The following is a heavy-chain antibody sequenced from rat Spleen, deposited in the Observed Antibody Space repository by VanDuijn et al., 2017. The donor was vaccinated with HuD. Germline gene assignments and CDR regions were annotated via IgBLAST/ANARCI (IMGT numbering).Heavy chain of an antibody. CDR3: AAHGARISRFAY. J-gene: IGHJ3*01. V-gene: IGHV5S13*01. Sequence: EVQLVESGGGLGQPGRSLKLSCAASGFTFSNYGMAWVRQAPTTGLEWVASISTGGGNTYYRDSVKGRFTISRDNAKSTLYLQMDSLRSEDSATYYCAAHGARISRFAYWGQGTLVTVSS. CDR1: GFTFSNYG. D-gene: IGHD2-7*01. CDR2: ISTGGGNT.